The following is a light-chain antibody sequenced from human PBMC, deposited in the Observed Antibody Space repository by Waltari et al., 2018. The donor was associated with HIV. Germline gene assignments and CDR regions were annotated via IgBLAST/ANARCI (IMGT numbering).Light chain of an antibody. V-gene: IGLV2-11*01. CDR3: CSFAGSYIV. Sequence: QSALTQPRSVSGSPGQSVTISCTGTSSAVGAYHRVSWYQQHPGKAPKVVIYDVRERPAGVPDRFSGSKSANTASLTISGLQADDEADYHCCSFAGSYIVFGTGTKVTVL. CDR1: SSAVGAYHR. J-gene: IGLJ1*01. CDR2: DVR.